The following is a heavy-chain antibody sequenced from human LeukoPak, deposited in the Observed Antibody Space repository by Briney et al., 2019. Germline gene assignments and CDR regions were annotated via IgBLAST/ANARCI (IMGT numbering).Heavy chain of an antibody. Sequence: GGSLRLSCAASGFSFRSYAMHWVRQAPGKGLEWVTVIANDGRDKKYADSVRGRFTISRDNSKNTLYLQMNSLRAEDTAVYYCANRPVFDYWGQGTLVTVSS. J-gene: IGHJ4*02. CDR2: IANDGRDK. V-gene: IGHV3-30*04. CDR3: ANRPVFDY. CDR1: GFSFRSYA.